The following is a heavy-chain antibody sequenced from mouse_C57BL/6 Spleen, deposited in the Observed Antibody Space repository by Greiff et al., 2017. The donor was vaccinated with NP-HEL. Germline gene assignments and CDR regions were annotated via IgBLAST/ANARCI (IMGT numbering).Heavy chain of an antibody. D-gene: IGHD2-1*01. CDR2: IDPSDSET. V-gene: IGHV1-52*01. Sequence: QVQLQQPGAELVRPGSSVKLSCKASGYTFTSYWMHWVKQRPIQGLEWIGNIDPSDSETHYNQKFKDKATLTVDKSSSTAYMQLSSLTSEDSAVYYCARGGGNYWFAYWGQGTLVTVSA. CDR3: ARGGGNYWFAY. CDR1: GYTFTSYW. J-gene: IGHJ3*01.